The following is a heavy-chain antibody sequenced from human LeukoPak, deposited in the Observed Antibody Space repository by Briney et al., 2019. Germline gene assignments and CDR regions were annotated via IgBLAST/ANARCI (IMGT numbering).Heavy chain of an antibody. V-gene: IGHV3-64*04. CDR3: ARVELEGYVTD. Sequence: QPGESLRLSCSASGFVFSIYTMYWVRQAPGKGPEYVSTISGSGNGGSIYYADSVKGRFTISRDDSKSILYLQMNSLRAEDTAVYYCARVELEGYVTDWGQGTLVTVSS. CDR2: ISGSGNGGSI. CDR1: GFVFSIYT. D-gene: IGHD2-15*01. J-gene: IGHJ4*02.